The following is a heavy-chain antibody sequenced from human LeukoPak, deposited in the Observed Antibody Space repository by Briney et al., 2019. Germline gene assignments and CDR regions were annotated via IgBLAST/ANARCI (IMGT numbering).Heavy chain of an antibody. J-gene: IGHJ4*02. CDR2: IGTAGDT. CDR1: GFTFSDYD. D-gene: IGHD1-1*01. CDR3: ARVAKERVGGVYYFDY. V-gene: IGHV3-13*01. Sequence: GGSLRLSCAASGFTFSDYDMHWVRQATGKGLEWVSAIGTAGDTYYTGSVRGRFTISKENAKNSLYLQMNSLRAGDTAVYYCARVAKERVGGVYYFDYWGQGTLVTVSS.